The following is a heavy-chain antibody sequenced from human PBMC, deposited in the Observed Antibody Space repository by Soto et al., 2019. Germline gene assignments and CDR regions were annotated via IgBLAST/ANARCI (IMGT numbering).Heavy chain of an antibody. Sequence: EVQLVESGGDLVQPGGSLRLSCAASGFTFSSFWITWVRQAPGKGLEWVANINQDGSEKHYVDSVKGRFTLSRDNAENSVYLQMNSLRADDTAVYYCARDFGVQELDYWGQGTLVTLSA. CDR1: GFTFSSFW. CDR3: ARDFGVQELDY. CDR2: INQDGSEK. D-gene: IGHD3-3*01. V-gene: IGHV3-7*01. J-gene: IGHJ4*02.